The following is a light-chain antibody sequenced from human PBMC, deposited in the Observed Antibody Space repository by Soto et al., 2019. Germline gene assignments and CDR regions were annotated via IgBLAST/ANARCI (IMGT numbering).Light chain of an antibody. V-gene: IGLV2-14*01. CDR1: SSDVGGYNY. Sequence: QSVLTQPASVSGSPGQSITISCTGISSDVGGYNYVSWYQQHPGKAPKLMIYEVSNRPSGVSNRFFGSKSGNAASLTISGLQAEDEADYYCSSYTSRSSHYVFGTGTKVTVL. J-gene: IGLJ1*01. CDR2: EVS. CDR3: SSYTSRSSHYV.